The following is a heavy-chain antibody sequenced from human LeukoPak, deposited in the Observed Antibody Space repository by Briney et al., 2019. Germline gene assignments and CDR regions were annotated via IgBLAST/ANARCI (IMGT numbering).Heavy chain of an antibody. CDR1: GFTFSSYW. J-gene: IGHJ4*02. D-gene: IGHD3-9*01. CDR3: ARDLSYDILTGYYQGNDYFDY. CDR2: IKQDGSEK. Sequence: PGGSLRLSCAASGFTFSSYWMSWVRQAPGKGLEWVANIKQDGSEKYYVDSVKGRFTISRDNAKNSLYLQMNSLRAEDTAVYYCARDLSYDILTGYYQGNDYFDYWGQGTLVTVSS. V-gene: IGHV3-7*01.